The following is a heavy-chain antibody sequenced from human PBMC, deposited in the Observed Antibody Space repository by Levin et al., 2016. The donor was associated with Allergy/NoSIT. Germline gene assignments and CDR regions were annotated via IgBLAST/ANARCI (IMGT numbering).Heavy chain of an antibody. Sequence: GGSLRLSCKGSGFTFSSKGIHWVRQAPGKGLEWVAVISYDGSRKFFADSVKDRFTISRDNAENTLYLQMNSLRLEDTAVYYCATIVMVPPATPPALDNWGQGTLVTVSS. CDR3: ATIVMVPPATPPALDN. J-gene: IGHJ4*02. V-gene: IGHV3-30*03. D-gene: IGHD2-2*01. CDR2: ISYDGSRK. CDR1: GFTFSSKG.